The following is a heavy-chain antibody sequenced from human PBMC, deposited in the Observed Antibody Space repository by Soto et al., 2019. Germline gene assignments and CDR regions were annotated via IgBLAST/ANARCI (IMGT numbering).Heavy chain of an antibody. CDR3: AKDGIAAAGPIFDY. Sequence: GGSLRLSCAASGFTFSSYGMHWVRQAPGKGLEWVAVISYDGSNKYYADSVKGRFTISRDNSKNTLYLQMNSLRAEDTAVYYCAKDGIAAAGPIFDYWGQGTPVTVSS. CDR2: ISYDGSNK. CDR1: GFTFSSYG. V-gene: IGHV3-30*18. D-gene: IGHD6-13*01. J-gene: IGHJ4*02.